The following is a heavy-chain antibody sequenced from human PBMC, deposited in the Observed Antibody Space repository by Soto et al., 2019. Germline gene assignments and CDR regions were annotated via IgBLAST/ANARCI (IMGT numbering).Heavy chain of an antibody. D-gene: IGHD3-9*01. J-gene: IGHJ4*01. V-gene: IGHV5-51*01. CDR3: ARHATYYDILSGYYFDY. CDR2: IYPADSDT. CDR1: GDRFVNNW. Sequence: GQSLKISCTGSGDRFVNNWIGWVLQMPGKGLEWMGIIYPADSDTRYSPSFQGQVTISADKSINTAYLQWNSLKASDTAMYYCARHATYYDILSGYYFDYWGHGTLVTVSS.